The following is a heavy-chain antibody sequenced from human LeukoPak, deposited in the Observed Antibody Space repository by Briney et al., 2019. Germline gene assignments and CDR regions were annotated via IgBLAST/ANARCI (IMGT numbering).Heavy chain of an antibody. J-gene: IGHJ4*02. CDR3: ARVFGGYNLRENLYYFDY. CDR1: SVSFGFNF. Sequence: SETLSLTCAVSSVSFGFNFCSWIRQSPGKGPEWIGEINHGGVTNYNPSLKSRVTISVDTSKRQFSLSLSSVTAADTAVYYCARVFGGYNLRENLYYFDYWGQGTPVAVSS. CDR2: INHGGVT. D-gene: IGHD5-24*01. V-gene: IGHV4-34*01.